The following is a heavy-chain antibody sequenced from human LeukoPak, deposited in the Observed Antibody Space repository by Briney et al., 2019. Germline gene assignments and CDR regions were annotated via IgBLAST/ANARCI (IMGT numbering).Heavy chain of an antibody. CDR3: ARDPLNSSLGVY. J-gene: IGHJ4*02. CDR2: IYHSGST. V-gene: IGHV4-30-2*01. D-gene: IGHD6-13*01. Sequence: SETLSLTCTVSGVSISSGGYYWSWIRQPPGKGLEWIGYIYHSGSTYYNPSLKSRVTISVDRSKNQFSLKLSSVTAADTAVYYCARDPLNSSLGVYWGQGTLVTVSS. CDR1: GVSISSGGYY.